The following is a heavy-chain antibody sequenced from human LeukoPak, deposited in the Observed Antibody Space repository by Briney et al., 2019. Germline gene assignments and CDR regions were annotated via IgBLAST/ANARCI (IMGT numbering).Heavy chain of an antibody. Sequence: ASVKVSCKASGYTFTSYYMHWVRQAPGQGLEWMGIINPSGGSTSYAQKFQGRVTMTRDMSTSTVYMELSSLRSEDTAVYYCARDYYDSSGYYYEGVDYWGQGTLVTVSS. J-gene: IGHJ4*02. CDR1: GYTFTSYY. CDR3: ARDYYDSSGYYYEGVDY. D-gene: IGHD3-22*01. V-gene: IGHV1-46*01. CDR2: INPSGGST.